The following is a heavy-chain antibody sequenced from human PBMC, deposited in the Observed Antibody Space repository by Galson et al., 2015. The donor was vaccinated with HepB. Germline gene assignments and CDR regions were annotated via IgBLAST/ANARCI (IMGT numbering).Heavy chain of an antibody. D-gene: IGHD3-16*01. J-gene: IGHJ6*03. CDR1: GFTLRSYI. V-gene: IGHV3-21*01. Sequence: LRLSCAASGFTLRSYIMNWVRQVPGKGLEWVSSISSSSSYIYYADSVKGRFTISRDNAKNSLFLQMNSPRAEDTALYYCAREWGGYSYYMDVWGKGTAVTVSS. CDR2: ISSSSSYI. CDR3: AREWGGYSYYMDV.